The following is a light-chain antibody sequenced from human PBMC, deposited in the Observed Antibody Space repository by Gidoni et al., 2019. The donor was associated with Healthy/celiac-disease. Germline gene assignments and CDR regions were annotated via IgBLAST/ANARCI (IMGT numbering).Light chain of an antibody. CDR1: SSDVVGYNY. Sequence: HSALTQPSSVSRSPGPSITISCTGTSSDVVGYNYVSWYQQHPGKAPKLMIYDVSNRPSGVSNRFSGSKSGNTASLTISGLQAEDEADYYCSSYTSSSTLGVFGGGTKLTVL. V-gene: IGLV2-14*01. J-gene: IGLJ2*01. CDR3: SSYTSSSTLGV. CDR2: DVS.